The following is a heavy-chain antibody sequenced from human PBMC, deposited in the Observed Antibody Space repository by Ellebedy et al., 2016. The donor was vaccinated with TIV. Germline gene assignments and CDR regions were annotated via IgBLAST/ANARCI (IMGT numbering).Heavy chain of an antibody. Sequence: SQTLSLTCAISGDSVSSNSAAWNWIRQSPSRGLEWLGRTYYRSKCYNDYAVSVKSRITINPDTSKNQFSLQLNSVTPEDKAVYYCARDLSSYSSGWYDHWFDPWGQGTLVTVSS. V-gene: IGHV6-1*01. CDR1: GDSVSSNSAA. CDR3: ARDLSSYSSGWYDHWFDP. D-gene: IGHD6-19*01. J-gene: IGHJ5*02. CDR2: TYYRSKCYN.